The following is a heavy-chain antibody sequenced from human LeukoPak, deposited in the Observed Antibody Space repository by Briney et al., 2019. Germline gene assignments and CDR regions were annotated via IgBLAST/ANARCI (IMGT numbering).Heavy chain of an antibody. J-gene: IGHJ4*02. CDR1: GFTFSSYT. CDR2: VNNRGVT. V-gene: IGHV3-23*01. CDR3: AKERQTGDYFTSDS. D-gene: IGHD4-17*01. Sequence: GGSLRLSCAASGFTFSSYTMIWVRQAPGKGLEWVSAVNNRGVTYYPGSVKGRFTTSRDNSKNTLYLQMYSLRVEDTAIYFCAKERQTGDYFTSDSWGQGTLVTVSS.